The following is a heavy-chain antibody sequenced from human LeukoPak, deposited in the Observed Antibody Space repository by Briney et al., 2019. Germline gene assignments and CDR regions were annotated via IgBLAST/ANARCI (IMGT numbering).Heavy chain of an antibody. CDR2: ISYDGSNK. J-gene: IGHJ4*02. CDR1: GFTFSNYG. Sequence: GGSLRLSCAASGFTFSNYGMHWVRQAPGKGLEWVAVISYDGSNKYYADSVKGRFTISRDNSKNTLYLQMNSLRAEDTAVYYCARSRTLLWFGELSDYWGQGTLVTVSS. D-gene: IGHD3-10*01. CDR3: ARSRTLLWFGELSDY. V-gene: IGHV3-30*03.